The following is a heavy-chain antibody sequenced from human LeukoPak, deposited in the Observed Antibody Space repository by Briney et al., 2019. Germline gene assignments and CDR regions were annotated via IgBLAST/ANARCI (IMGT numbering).Heavy chain of an antibody. CDR3: ASGAQSDY. V-gene: IGHV3-48*03. Sequence: GGSLRLSCAASGFTFSTYEMNWVRQAPGKGLEWVSSINNSGNTIYYADSVKGRFTISRDNSKNSLYLQMNSLRAEDTAVYYCASGAQSDYWGQGTLVTVST. D-gene: IGHD1-26*01. CDR2: INNSGNTI. CDR1: GFTFSTYE. J-gene: IGHJ4*02.